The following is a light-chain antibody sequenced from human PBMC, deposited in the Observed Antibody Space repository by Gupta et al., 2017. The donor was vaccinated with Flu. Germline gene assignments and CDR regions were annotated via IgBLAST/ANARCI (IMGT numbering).Light chain of an antibody. CDR3: QQYGASPFT. CDR1: QTVTSNY. Sequence: GTLSVSPGERATLSCRASQTVTSNYLAWYKQKPGQAPRLLIYGASYRATGIPDGFSGSGSGTDFTLTIDRLEPEDSAVYYCQQYGASPFTFGHGTKVEIK. V-gene: IGKV3-20*01. J-gene: IGKJ3*01. CDR2: GAS.